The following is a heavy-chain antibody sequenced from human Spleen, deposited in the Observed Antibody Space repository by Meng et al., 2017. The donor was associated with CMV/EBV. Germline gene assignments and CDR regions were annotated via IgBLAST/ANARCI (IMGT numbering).Heavy chain of an antibody. D-gene: IGHD3-16*01. CDR1: FTFSRYA. CDR3: ARGGPLGPYDSDAFDI. V-gene: IGHV3-30*04. Sequence: FTFSRYAIHWVRQAPGKGLEWVAVISSDGSYKYYGDSVKGRFTISRDNSKSTLFLQMNSLRDDDSAVYYCARGGPLGPYDSDAFDIWGQGTLVTVSS. J-gene: IGHJ3*02. CDR2: ISSDGSYK.